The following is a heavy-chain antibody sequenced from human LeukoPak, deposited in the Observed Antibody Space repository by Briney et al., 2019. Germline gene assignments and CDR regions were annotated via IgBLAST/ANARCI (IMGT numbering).Heavy chain of an antibody. CDR1: GGSISSGGYS. CDR2: IYASGRT. D-gene: IGHD2-15*01. Sequence: SQTLSLTCTVSGGSISSGGYSWTWLRQPAGKGLEWIGRIYASGRTNYNPSLKSRVTISVDKSQNQFSLNLSSVTAADTAVYYCAREGNRGFVAVIATTRAYFDYWGQGTPVTVSS. CDR3: AREGNRGFVAVIATTRAYFDY. V-gene: IGHV4-61*02. J-gene: IGHJ4*02.